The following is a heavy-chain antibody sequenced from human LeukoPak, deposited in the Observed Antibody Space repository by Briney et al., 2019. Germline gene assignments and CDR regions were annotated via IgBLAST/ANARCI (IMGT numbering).Heavy chain of an antibody. D-gene: IGHD7-27*01. CDR2: IYYSGST. Sequence: SGTLSLTCTVSGGSISSSSYYWGWIRQPPGKGLEWIGSIYYSGSTYYNPSLKSRVTISVDTSKNQFSLKLSSVTAADTAVYYCARRIPGESDYFDYWGQGTLVTVSS. CDR3: ARRIPGESDYFDY. V-gene: IGHV4-39*01. CDR1: GGSISSSSYY. J-gene: IGHJ4*02.